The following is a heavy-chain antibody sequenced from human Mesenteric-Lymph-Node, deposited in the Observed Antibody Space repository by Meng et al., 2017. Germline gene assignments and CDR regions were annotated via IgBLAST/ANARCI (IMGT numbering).Heavy chain of an antibody. D-gene: IGHD3-10*01. CDR3: ARDPADYYSSGSPADF. CDR2: INSDGSST. CDR1: GFTFSSYW. V-gene: IGHV3-74*01. J-gene: IGHJ4*02. Sequence: GESLKISCAASGFTFSSYWMHWVRQAPGKGLVWVSRINSDGSSTSYADSVKGRFTISRDNAKNSLYLQMNSLRAEDTAVYYCARDPADYYSSGSPADFWGQGTLVTVSS.